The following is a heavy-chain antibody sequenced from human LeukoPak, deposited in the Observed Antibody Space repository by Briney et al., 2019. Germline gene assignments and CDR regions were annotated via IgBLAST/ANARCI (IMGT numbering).Heavy chain of an antibody. CDR2: IKQDGSEK. CDR1: GFTFSSYW. V-gene: IGHV3-7*03. Sequence: PGGSLRLSCAASGFTFSSYWMSWVRQAPGKGLEWVANIKQDGSEKYYVDSVKGRFTISRDNAKNSLYLQMNSLRAEDTAVYYCAREASPPSLTYSTYYYDSNGPGEAFDIWGQGTMVTVSS. D-gene: IGHD3-22*01. CDR3: AREASPPSLTYSTYYYDSNGPGEAFDI. J-gene: IGHJ3*02.